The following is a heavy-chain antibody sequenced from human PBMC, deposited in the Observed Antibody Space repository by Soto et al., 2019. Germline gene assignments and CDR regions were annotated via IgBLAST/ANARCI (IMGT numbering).Heavy chain of an antibody. CDR3: ARQEIAGATSAFDI. CDR2: IFPGDSDI. D-gene: IGHD1-26*01. J-gene: IGHJ3*02. CDR1: GYSFTTYW. Sequence: GAEVKKAGESLKISCKGSGYSFTTYWIGWVRQKPGKGMEWMGIIFPGDSDIRYSPSLQGQVTISADKSITTAYLQWSSLKASDTAIYYCARQEIAGATSAFDIWGQGTLVTVSS. V-gene: IGHV5-51*01.